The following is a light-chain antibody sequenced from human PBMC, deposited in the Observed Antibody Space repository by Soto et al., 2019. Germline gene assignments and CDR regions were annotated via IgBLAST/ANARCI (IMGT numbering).Light chain of an antibody. CDR1: SGSASTSHY. V-gene: IGLV8-61*01. J-gene: IGLJ2*01. Sequence: QTVVTQEPSFSVSPGGTITLTCGLSSGSASTSHYPSWCQQTPGQAPRTLIYNTNTRSSGVPDRFSGSSLGNKAALTITGAQADDEYDYYCVLYMGSGIAVFGGGTTLTVL. CDR3: VLYMGSGIAV. CDR2: NTN.